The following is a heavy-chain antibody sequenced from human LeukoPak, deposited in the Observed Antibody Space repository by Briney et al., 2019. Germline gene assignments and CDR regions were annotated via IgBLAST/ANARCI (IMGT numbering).Heavy chain of an antibody. D-gene: IGHD5/OR15-5a*01. CDR3: ARDWVSTPQLDY. CDR2: ISDYNGNT. J-gene: IGHJ4*02. V-gene: IGHV1-18*01. CDR1: GYTFTSYG. Sequence: ASVKVSCKACGYTFTSYGISWVRQAPGQGLEWMGWISDYNGNTNYVQNLQGRVTMTTDTSTSTAYMELRSLRSDDTAVYYCARDWVSTPQLDYWGQGTLVTVSS.